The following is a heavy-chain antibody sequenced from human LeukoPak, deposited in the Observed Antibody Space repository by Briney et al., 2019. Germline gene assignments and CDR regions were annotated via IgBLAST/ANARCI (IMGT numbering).Heavy chain of an antibody. D-gene: IGHD7-27*01. Sequence: PGGSLRLSCAASGFTFDDYAMHWVRQAPGKGLEWVSGISWNSGSIGYADSVKGRFTISRDNAKNSLYLQMNSLRAEDTALYYCAHLGPDAFDIWGQGTMVTVSS. J-gene: IGHJ3*02. CDR1: GFTFDDYA. CDR3: AHLGPDAFDI. V-gene: IGHV3-9*01. CDR2: ISWNSGSI.